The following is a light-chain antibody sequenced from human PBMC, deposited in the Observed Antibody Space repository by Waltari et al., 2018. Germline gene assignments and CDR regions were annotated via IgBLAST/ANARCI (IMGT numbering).Light chain of an antibody. V-gene: IGKV3-11*01. CDR1: QSVFTY. CDR3: HQRHSWPIT. J-gene: IGKJ5*01. Sequence: EIVLTQSPATLSLSPGERATLSCRASQSVFTYLAWYQHKPGQAPRLLIYDASNRATGIPARFSGSRSGTDFTLTISSLEPEDFAVYYCHQRHSWPITFGQGTRLEIK. CDR2: DAS.